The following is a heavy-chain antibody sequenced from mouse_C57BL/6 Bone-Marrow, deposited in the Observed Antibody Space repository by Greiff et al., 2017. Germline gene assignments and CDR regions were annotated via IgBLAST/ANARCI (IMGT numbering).Heavy chain of an antibody. Sequence: QVQLQQPGAELVRPGSSVKLSCKASGYTFTSYWMDWVKQRPGQGLEWIGNIYPSDSETHYNQKFKDKATLTVDKSSSTAYMQLSSRTSEDSAVYYCARGIYYYGSRYFDVWGTGTTVTVSS. J-gene: IGHJ1*03. CDR1: GYTFTSYW. D-gene: IGHD1-1*01. V-gene: IGHV1-61*01. CDR3: ARGIYYYGSRYFDV. CDR2: IYPSDSET.